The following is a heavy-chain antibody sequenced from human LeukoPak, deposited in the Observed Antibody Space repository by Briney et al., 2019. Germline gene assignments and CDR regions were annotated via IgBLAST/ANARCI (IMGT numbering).Heavy chain of an antibody. CDR1: GGPISSDNW. D-gene: IGHD6-13*01. V-gene: IGHV4-4*02. CDR3: ARKGVGSWSPYYFDY. CDR2: VYHSGST. J-gene: IGHJ4*02. Sequence: SETLSLTCAVSGGPISSDNWWSWVRQPPGKGLEWIGEVYHSGSTIYNPSFKNRVTISVDNSKNQFSLNLNSVIAADTAVYSCARKGVGSWSPYYFDYWGQGTLVTVSS.